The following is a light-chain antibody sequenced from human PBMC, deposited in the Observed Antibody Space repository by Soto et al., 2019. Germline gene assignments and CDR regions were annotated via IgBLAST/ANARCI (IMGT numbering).Light chain of an antibody. CDR3: GAWDSGLSDMV. J-gene: IGLJ2*01. CDR1: TSNVGKNF. Sequence: QSGLTQPPSISAAPGHNITICCSGSTSNVGKNFVAWYQQRPGTGPTVVIYDNYERPSGIPDRFSGSRSGTSATLTITGLQTGDEADYYCGAWDSGLSDMVFGGGTKLTVL. V-gene: IGLV1-51*01. CDR2: DNY.